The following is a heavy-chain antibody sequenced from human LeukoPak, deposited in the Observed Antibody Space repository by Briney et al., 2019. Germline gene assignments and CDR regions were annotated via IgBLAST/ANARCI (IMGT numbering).Heavy chain of an antibody. D-gene: IGHD6-13*01. J-gene: IGHJ3*02. CDR1: GFTFDDYA. V-gene: IGHV3-9*03. CDR2: ISWNSGSI. Sequence: GRSLRLSCAASGFTFDDYAMHWVRQAPGKGLEWVSGISWNSGSIGYADSVKGRFTISRDNAKNSLYLQMNSLRAEDMALYYCAKDSAAAGTSGAFDIWGQGTMVTVSS. CDR3: AKDSAAAGTSGAFDI.